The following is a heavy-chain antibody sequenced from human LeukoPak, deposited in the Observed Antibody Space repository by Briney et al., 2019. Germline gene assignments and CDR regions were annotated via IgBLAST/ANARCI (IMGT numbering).Heavy chain of an antibody. CDR1: GGSISSGDYY. V-gene: IGHV3-74*01. Sequence: ETLSLTCTVSGGSISSGDYYWSWIRQAPGKGLMYISRNNGDGSTTNYADVVKGQFTMSRDNVKNTLYLQMNSLRVEDTAVYYCARDPRNVGLAPWGQGTLVTVSS. CDR3: ARDPRNVGLAP. J-gene: IGHJ5*02. CDR2: NNGDGSTT. D-gene: IGHD2-15*01.